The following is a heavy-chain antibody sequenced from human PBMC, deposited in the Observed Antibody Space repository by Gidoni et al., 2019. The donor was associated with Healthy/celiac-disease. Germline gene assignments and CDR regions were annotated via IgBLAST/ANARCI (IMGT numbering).Heavy chain of an antibody. CDR2: IYHSGST. J-gene: IGHJ3*02. CDR1: GYSISSGYY. Sequence: QVQLQESGPGLVTPSETLSLTCAVSGYSISSGYYWGWIRQPPGKGLEWIGSIYHSGSTYYNPSLKSRVTISVDTSKNQFSLKLSSVTAADTAVYYCATYRTTSAFDIWGQGTMVTVSS. CDR3: ATYRTTSAFDI. V-gene: IGHV4-38-2*01. D-gene: IGHD1-1*01.